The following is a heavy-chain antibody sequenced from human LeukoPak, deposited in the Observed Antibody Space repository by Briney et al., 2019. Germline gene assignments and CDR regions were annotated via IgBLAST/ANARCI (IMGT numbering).Heavy chain of an antibody. CDR1: GGSISSYY. J-gene: IGHJ1*01. CDR3: ARGGSSSWYYYFQY. V-gene: IGHV4-59*01. CDR2: IYYSGST. D-gene: IGHD6-13*01. Sequence: SETLSLTCTVSGGSISSYYWSWIRQPPGKGLEWIGYIYYSGSTDYNPSLKSRVTISVDTSKNQFSLKLSSVTAADSAVYYCARGGSSSWYYYFQYWGQGTLVTVSS.